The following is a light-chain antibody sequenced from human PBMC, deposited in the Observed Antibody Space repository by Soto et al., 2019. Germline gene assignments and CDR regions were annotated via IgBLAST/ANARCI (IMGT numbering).Light chain of an antibody. J-gene: IGLJ1*01. V-gene: IGLV2-14*01. CDR1: SSDVGGYNY. CDR2: EVS. CDR3: SSYTSSSPYV. Sequence: QSVLTQPPSVSGSPRQSITISSTGTSSDVGGYNYVSWYQQHPGKAHNLMIYEVSNRPSGVSNRCSGSKSGNTASLTISGLQADDEADYYCSSYTSSSPYVFGTRTKVTVL.